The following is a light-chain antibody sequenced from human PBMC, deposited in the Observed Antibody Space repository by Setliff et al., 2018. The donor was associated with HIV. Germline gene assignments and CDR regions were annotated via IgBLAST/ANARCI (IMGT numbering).Light chain of an antibody. Sequence: QSVLTQPRSVSGSPGQSVAISCTGTSSDVGGYNYVSWYQQRPGKVPKLMIYDVSKRPSGVPDRFSGSKSGNTASLTISGLQAEDEADYYCCSYAGSPYGFGSGTKVTVL. J-gene: IGLJ1*01. V-gene: IGLV2-11*01. CDR1: SSDVGGYNY. CDR3: CSYAGSPYG. CDR2: DVS.